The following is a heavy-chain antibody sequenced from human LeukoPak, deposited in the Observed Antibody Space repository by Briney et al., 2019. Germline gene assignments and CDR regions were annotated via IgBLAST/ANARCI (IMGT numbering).Heavy chain of an antibody. J-gene: IGHJ4*02. Sequence: SETLSLTCTVSGGSISSYYWSWIRQPAGKGLEWIGRIYTSGSTNYNPSLKSRVTMSVDTSKNQFSPKLSSVTAADTAVYYCARDSEAYYYDSSGHYYSGYYFDYWGQGTLVTVSS. CDR2: IYTSGST. V-gene: IGHV4-4*07. CDR3: ARDSEAYYYDSSGHYYSGYYFDY. D-gene: IGHD3-22*01. CDR1: GGSISSYY.